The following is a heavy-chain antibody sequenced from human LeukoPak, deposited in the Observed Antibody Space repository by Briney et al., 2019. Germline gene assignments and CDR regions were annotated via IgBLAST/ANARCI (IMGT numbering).Heavy chain of an antibody. CDR3: ARDVAARHSLFDY. Sequence: SETLSLTCTVSGGSISSYYWSWIRQPPGKGLEWIGYIYYSGSTNYNPSLKSRVTISVDTSKNQFSLTLSSVTAADTAVYYCARDVAARHSLFDYWGQGTLVTVSS. D-gene: IGHD6-6*01. J-gene: IGHJ4*02. CDR1: GGSISSYY. CDR2: IYYSGST. V-gene: IGHV4-59*01.